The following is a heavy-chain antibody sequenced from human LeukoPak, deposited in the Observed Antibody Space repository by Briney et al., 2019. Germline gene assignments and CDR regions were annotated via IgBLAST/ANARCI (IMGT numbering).Heavy chain of an antibody. CDR1: GFTFSCYA. D-gene: IGHD6-6*01. J-gene: IGHJ4*02. CDR3: ASTGREQLARTTFDY. CDR2: ISYDGSNK. Sequence: GGSLRLSCAASGFTFSCYAMHWVRQAPGKGLEWVAVISYDGSNKYYADSVKGRFTISRDNSKNTLYLQMNSLRAEDTAVCYCASTGREQLARTTFDYWGQGTLVTVSS. V-gene: IGHV3-30-3*01.